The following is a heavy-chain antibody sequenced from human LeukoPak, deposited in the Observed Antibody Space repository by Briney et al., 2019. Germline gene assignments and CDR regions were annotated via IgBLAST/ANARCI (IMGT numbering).Heavy chain of an antibody. Sequence: GGSLRLSCAASGFTFSDYYMSWIRQAPGKGLEWVSYISSSGSTIYYADSVKGRFTISRDNAKNSLYLQMNSLRAEDTAVYYCAQYYYDSSGYSPLGYWGQGTLVTVSS. D-gene: IGHD3-22*01. J-gene: IGHJ4*02. CDR1: GFTFSDYY. CDR3: AQYYYDSSGYSPLGY. V-gene: IGHV3-11*04. CDR2: ISSSGSTI.